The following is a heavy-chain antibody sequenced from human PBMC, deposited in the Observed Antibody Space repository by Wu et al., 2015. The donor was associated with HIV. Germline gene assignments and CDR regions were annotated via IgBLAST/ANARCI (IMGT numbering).Heavy chain of an antibody. CDR1: GYTFTGYY. CDR2: INPNSGGT. J-gene: IGHJ4*02. V-gene: IGHV1-2*02. Sequence: QVQLVQSGAEVKKPGASVKVSCKASGYTFTGYYMHWVRQAPGQGLEWMGWINPNSGGTNYAQKFQGRVTMTRDTSISTAYMELSRLRSDDTAVYYCARGHKYYDFWSGYQYYFDYWGQGTLVTVSS. CDR3: ARGHKYYDFWSGYQYYFDY. D-gene: IGHD3-3*01.